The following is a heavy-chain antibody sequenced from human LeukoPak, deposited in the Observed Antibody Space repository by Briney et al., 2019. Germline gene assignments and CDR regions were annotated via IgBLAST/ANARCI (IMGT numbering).Heavy chain of an antibody. CDR2: ISYDGSNK. V-gene: IGHV3-30*18. D-gene: IGHD3-22*01. Sequence: GGSLRLSCAASGFTFSSYGMHWVRQAPGKGLGWVAVISYDGSNKYYADSVKGRFTISRDNSKNTLYLQMNSLRAEDTAVYYCAKLGSYDSSGYDYWGRGTLVTVSS. CDR3: AKLGSYDSSGYDY. CDR1: GFTFSSYG. J-gene: IGHJ4*02.